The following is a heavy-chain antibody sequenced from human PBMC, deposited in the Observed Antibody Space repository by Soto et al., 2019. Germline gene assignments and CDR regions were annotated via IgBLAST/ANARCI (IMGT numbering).Heavy chain of an antibody. CDR1: GFTFSSYA. V-gene: IGHV3-30-3*01. CDR3: ARDQGNRYCSSTSCYFDY. J-gene: IGHJ4*02. Sequence: QVQLVESGGGVVQPGRSLRLSCAASGFTFSSYAMHWVRQAPGKGLEWVAVISYDGSNKYYADSVKGRFTISRDNSKNTLYLQMNSLRAEDTAVYYCARDQGNRYCSSTSCYFDYWGQGTLVTVSS. D-gene: IGHD2-2*01. CDR2: ISYDGSNK.